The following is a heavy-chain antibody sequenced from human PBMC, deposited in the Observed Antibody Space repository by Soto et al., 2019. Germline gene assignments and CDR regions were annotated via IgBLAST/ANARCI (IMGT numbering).Heavy chain of an antibody. J-gene: IGHJ2*01. Sequence: EVQLVESGGGLVQPGGSLRLSCAASGFSFSSYWMNWVRQAPGKGLEWVANIKQDGSEKYYVDSVKGRFTTSRDNAKNSLYLQMNSLRAEDTAVYDCARGSGLRIIVNWYFDLWGRGTMVTVSS. CDR1: GFSFSSYW. CDR3: ARGSGLRIIVNWYFDL. D-gene: IGHD3-3*01. CDR2: IKQDGSEK. V-gene: IGHV3-7*01.